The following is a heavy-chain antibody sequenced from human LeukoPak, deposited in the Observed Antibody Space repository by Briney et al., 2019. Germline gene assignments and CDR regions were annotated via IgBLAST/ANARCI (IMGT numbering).Heavy chain of an antibody. CDR2: ISGSGESS. D-gene: IGHD1-26*01. V-gene: IGHV3-23*01. CDR1: GFTYSTYA. J-gene: IGHJ6*03. CDR3: AKPRSGRGFYYYMDV. Sequence: GGSLRLSCATSGFTYSTYAMSRARQAPGKGLEWVSSISGSGESSDYADSAKGRFTISRDNSNNMLYLHMNSLRAEDTAVYYCAKPRSGRGFYYYMDVWGKGTMVAVSS.